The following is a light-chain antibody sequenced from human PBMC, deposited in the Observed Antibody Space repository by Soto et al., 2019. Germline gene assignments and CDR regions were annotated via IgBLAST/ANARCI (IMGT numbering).Light chain of an antibody. CDR2: TTS. V-gene: IGKV1-39*01. Sequence: DIQMTQSPSYLSASVGDRVTITCRASQSIRNDLNWYQQRPGKAPKLLMYTTSNLERGVPSRFSGSGSGTDFTLNIHNLQPEDFATYLCQQGCSRPRTFGLGTKVDIK. CDR3: QQGCSRPRT. CDR1: QSIRND. J-gene: IGKJ1*01.